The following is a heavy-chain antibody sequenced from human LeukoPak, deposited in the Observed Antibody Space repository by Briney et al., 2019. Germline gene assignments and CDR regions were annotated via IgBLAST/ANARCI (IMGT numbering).Heavy chain of an antibody. J-gene: IGHJ4*02. Sequence: GASVKVSCKASGYTFTDSYMHWVRQAPGQGLEWMGWINPNSGDTNYAQKFQGRVTMTRDTTISTAYMELSRLRSDDTAVFYCATLMAHLNYWGQGTLVTVSS. CDR3: ATLMAHLNY. V-gene: IGHV1-2*02. D-gene: IGHD2-8*01. CDR2: INPNSGDT. CDR1: GYTFTDSY.